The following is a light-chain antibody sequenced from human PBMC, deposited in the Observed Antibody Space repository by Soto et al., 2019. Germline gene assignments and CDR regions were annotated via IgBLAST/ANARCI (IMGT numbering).Light chain of an antibody. J-gene: IGLJ1*01. CDR1: RNDVGGYNY. Sequence: QSGRTQRPSESGSPGQSVTVSCTGTRNDVGGYNYVSWYQQYPGKAPKLMIYEVNKRPSGVPDRFSGSKSGNTASLTVSGLQAEDEADYYCSSYAGSILYVFGTGTKVTVL. CDR3: SSYAGSILYV. CDR2: EVN. V-gene: IGLV2-8*01.